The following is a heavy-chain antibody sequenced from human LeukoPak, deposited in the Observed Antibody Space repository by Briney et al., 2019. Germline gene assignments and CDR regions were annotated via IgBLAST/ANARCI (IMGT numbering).Heavy chain of an antibody. D-gene: IGHD2-2*01. Sequence: ASVKVSCKASGYTFTGYYMHWVRQAPGQGLEWMGWINPNSGGTNYAQKFQGRVTMTRDTSISTAYMELSRLRSDDTAVYYCARDIVVVPAAVTYYMDVWGEGTTVTVSS. V-gene: IGHV1-2*02. CDR1: GYTFTGYY. CDR2: INPNSGGT. CDR3: ARDIVVVPAAVTYYMDV. J-gene: IGHJ6*03.